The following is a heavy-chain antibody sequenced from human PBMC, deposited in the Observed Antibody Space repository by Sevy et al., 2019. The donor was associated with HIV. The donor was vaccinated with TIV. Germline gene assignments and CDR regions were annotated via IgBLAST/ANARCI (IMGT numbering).Heavy chain of an antibody. CDR1: GFTFRTYS. CDR3: ARASSGGWPQGAWTDY. D-gene: IGHD6-25*01. J-gene: IGHJ4*02. CDR2: ISRSSRTI. Sequence: GGSLRLSCAASGFTFRTYSMNWVRQAPGKGLEWLSYISRSSRTIYYADSVEGRFTISRDNAKNSLYLQINSLRAEDTAVYYCARASSGGWPQGAWTDYWGQGTLVTVSS. V-gene: IGHV3-48*01.